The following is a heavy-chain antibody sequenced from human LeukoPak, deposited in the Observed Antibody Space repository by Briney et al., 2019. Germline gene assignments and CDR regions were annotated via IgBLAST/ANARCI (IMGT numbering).Heavy chain of an antibody. Sequence: GGSLRLSCAASGFTFDDYAMHWVRQAPGKGLEWVSLISWDGGSTYYADSVKGRFTISRDNSKNSLYLQMNSLRAEDTALYYCAKAAEAGIYYYYYYYVDVWGKGTTVTVSS. CDR2: ISWDGGST. V-gene: IGHV3-43D*04. J-gene: IGHJ6*03. CDR3: AKAAEAGIYYYYYYYVDV. D-gene: IGHD6-19*01. CDR1: GFTFDDYA.